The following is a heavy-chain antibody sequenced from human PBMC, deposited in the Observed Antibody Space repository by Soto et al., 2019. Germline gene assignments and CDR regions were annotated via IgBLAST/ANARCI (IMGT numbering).Heavy chain of an antibody. J-gene: IGHJ4*02. V-gene: IGHV2-5*02. CDR3: AHGRREVYFDY. Sequence: QITLRESGPTLVKPTQTLTLTCTFSGFSLSTSGVAVGWIRQPPGKALEWLGIMYWDDDKRYIPSLKSRLTFTKDTSKNQVVLTMTNMDPGDTATYYCAHGRREVYFDYCGQGTLVTVSS. CDR1: GFSLSTSGVA. CDR2: MYWDDDK. D-gene: IGHD1-26*01.